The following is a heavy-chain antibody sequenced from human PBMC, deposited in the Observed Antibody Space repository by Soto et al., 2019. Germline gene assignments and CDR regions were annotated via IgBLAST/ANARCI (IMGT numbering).Heavy chain of an antibody. V-gene: IGHV3-30-3*01. J-gene: IGHJ4*02. CDR3: AIDRGYSETGGLDW. CDR1: GFTFSDYI. D-gene: IGHD1-1*01. CDR2: ISHDGSIK. Sequence: QVRLVESGGGVVQPGRSLRLSCAASGFTFSDYIMHWVRHPPGKGLEWVVVISHDGSIKYYGDSVKGRFTISRDNSRNTLYLQMNSLRPEDTALYHWAIDRGYSETGGLDWWGQGTLVTVSS.